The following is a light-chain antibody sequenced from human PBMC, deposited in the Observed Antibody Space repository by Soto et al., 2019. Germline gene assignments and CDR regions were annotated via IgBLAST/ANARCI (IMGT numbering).Light chain of an antibody. CDR1: SSNIGSNT. V-gene: IGLV1-44*01. CDR2: SNN. CDR3: AAWDDSLNALV. J-gene: IGLJ2*01. Sequence: QAVLTQPPSASGTPGQRVTICCSGSSSNIGSNTVNWYQQLPGTAPKLLIYSNNQRPSGVPDRFSGSKSGTSASLAISGLQSEDEADYYCAAWDDSLNALVFGGGTKLTVL.